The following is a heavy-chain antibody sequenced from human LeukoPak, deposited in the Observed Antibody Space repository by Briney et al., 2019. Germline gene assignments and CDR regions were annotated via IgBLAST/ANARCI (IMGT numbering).Heavy chain of an antibody. J-gene: IGHJ3*02. D-gene: IGHD2-15*01. CDR3: ARRYFDATAYSDAFDI. CDR1: GGTFSSYA. CDR2: MNPNSGNT. Sequence: GASVKVSCKASGGTFSSYAINWVRQATGQGLEWMGWMNPNSGNTGYAQKFQGRATMTRNTSIGTAYMELSSLRSEDTAVYYCARRYFDATAYSDAFDIWGQGTMVTVSS. V-gene: IGHV1-8*02.